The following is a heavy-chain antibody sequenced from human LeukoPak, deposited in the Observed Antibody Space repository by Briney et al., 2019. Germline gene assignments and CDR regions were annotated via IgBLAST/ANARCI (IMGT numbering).Heavy chain of an antibody. CDR1: GYSFTNYW. CDR2: IDPRDSYT. CDR3: ATGASKVTTDFASY. V-gene: IGHV5-10-1*01. J-gene: IGHJ1*01. D-gene: IGHD4-17*01. Sequence: GESLTISCKASGYSFTNYWISWVRQMPGKGLEWMGRIDPRDSYTKYSPSFEGHVTISVDKSISTAFLQWSSLKASDSAIYFCATGASKVTTDFASYWGQGTQVAVSS.